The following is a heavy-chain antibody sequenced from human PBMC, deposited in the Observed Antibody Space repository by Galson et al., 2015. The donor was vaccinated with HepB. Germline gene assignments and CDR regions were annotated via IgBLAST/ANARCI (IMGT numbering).Heavy chain of an antibody. D-gene: IGHD4-17*01. V-gene: IGHV3-9*01. Sequence: SLRLSCAASGFTFHDYAMHWVRQAPGKGLEWVSRISWNSGTIVYADSVKGRFTISRDNAKNSLYLQMNSLRVEDTALYYCAKDISYGDYDPALDYWGQGTLVTVSS. CDR3: AKDISYGDYDPALDY. CDR1: GFTFHDYA. CDR2: ISWNSGTI. J-gene: IGHJ4*02.